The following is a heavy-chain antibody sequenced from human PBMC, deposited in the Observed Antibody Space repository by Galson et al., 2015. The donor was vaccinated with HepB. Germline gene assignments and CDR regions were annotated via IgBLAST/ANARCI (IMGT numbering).Heavy chain of an antibody. J-gene: IGHJ4*01. Sequence: SLRLSCAASGFTFSSYAMSWVRQAPGKGLEWVSAISGSGGSTYYADSVKGRFTISRDNSKNTLYLQMNSLRAEDTAVYYCAKWARGYSGSYYFLVRSVGYWGQGTLVTVSS. V-gene: IGHV3-23*01. CDR1: GFTFSSYA. CDR3: AKWARGYSGSYYFLVRSVGY. D-gene: IGHD1-26*01. CDR2: ISGSGGST.